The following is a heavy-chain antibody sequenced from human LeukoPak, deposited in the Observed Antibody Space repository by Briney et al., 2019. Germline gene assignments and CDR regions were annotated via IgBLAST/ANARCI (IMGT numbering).Heavy chain of an antibody. Sequence: PGGSLRLSCAASGFTFSDYYVSWIRQAPGKGLEWVSYISSSGSTIYYADSVKGRFTISRDNAKNSLYLQMNSLRAEDTAVYYCARVSPGDSYGMNWFDPWGQGTLVTVSS. CDR1: GFTFSDYY. CDR2: ISSSGSTI. V-gene: IGHV3-11*01. J-gene: IGHJ5*02. D-gene: IGHD5-18*01. CDR3: ARVSPGDSYGMNWFDP.